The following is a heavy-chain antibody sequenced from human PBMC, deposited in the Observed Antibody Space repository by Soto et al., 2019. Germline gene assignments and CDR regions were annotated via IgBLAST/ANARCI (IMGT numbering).Heavy chain of an antibody. Sequence: GGSLRLSCAASTFPLSTYWMTWVRQAPGKGLEWVANIHRDEIEKYYMDSVKGRFTLSRDNAKNSLYLQMTSLRAEDTAVYYCAGGNALDVWGQGTTVTVSS. J-gene: IGHJ6*02. CDR3: AGGNALDV. V-gene: IGHV3-7*01. CDR1: TFPLSTYW. CDR2: IHRDEIEK.